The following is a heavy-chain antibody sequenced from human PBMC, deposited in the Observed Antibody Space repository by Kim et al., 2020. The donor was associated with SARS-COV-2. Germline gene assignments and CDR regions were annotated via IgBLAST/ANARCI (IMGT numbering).Heavy chain of an antibody. D-gene: IGHD3-10*01. CDR1: GGSISSSSYY. CDR2: IYYSGST. Sequence: SETLSLTCTVSGGSISSSSYYWGWIRQPPGKGLEWIGSIYYSGSTYYNPSLKSRVTISVDTSKNQFSLKLSSVTAADTAVYYCARHLDDRITMVRGVIHGMDVWGQGTTVTVSS. V-gene: IGHV4-39*01. CDR3: ARHLDDRITMVRGVIHGMDV. J-gene: IGHJ6*02.